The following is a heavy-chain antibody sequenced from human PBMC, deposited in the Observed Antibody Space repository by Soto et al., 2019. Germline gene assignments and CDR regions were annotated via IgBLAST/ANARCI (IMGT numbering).Heavy chain of an antibody. D-gene: IGHD3-22*01. J-gene: IGHJ4*02. CDR1: GGSFSDYY. CDR2: XNXXXYX. V-gene: IGHV4-34*01. Sequence: SETLSLTCAVYGGSFSDYYWAWIRQSPERALEWVXEXNXXXYXKXXXSXXXXVTLSVDTTKKQVSLRLSSVTAADTAVYYCARGAWDNSAYYFFDFWGQGIQVTVSS. CDR3: ARGAWDNSAYYFFDF.